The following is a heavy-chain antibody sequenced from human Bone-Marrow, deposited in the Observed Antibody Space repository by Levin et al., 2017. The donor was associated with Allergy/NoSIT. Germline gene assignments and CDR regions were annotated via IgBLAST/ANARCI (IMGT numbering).Heavy chain of an antibody. CDR3: ARRYSSPGDYYYYYGMDV. J-gene: IGHJ6*02. V-gene: IGHV1-69*13. D-gene: IGHD5-18*01. CDR2: IIPIFGTA. Sequence: ASVKVSCKASGGTFSSYAISWVRQAPGQGLEWMGGIIPIFGTANYAQKFQGRVTITADESTSTAYMELSSLRSEDTAVYYCARRYSSPGDYYYYYGMDVWGQGTTVTVSS. CDR1: GGTFSSYA.